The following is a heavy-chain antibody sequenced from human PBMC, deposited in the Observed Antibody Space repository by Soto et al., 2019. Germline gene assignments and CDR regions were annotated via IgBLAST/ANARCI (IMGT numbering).Heavy chain of an antibody. J-gene: IGHJ4*01. CDR1: GDSISSGDNY. CDR2: IYYSGST. Sequence: QVQLQESGPGLVKPSQTLSLTCTVSGDSISSGDNYWSWIRQHPGKGLEWIGNIYYSGSTYYNPSLKSRITIPLAPSHNHFSLELDSLPGADTALYYCARGEMVIAPARSVLRGHRTLVT. CDR3: ARGEMVIAPARSVL. V-gene: IGHV4-31*03. D-gene: IGHD6-13*01.